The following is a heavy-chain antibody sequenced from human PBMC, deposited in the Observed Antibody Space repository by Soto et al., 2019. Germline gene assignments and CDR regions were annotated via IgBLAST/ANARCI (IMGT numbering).Heavy chain of an antibody. V-gene: IGHV4-39*01. Sequence: SETLSLTCTVSGGSISSSSYYWGWIRQPPGKGLEWIGSIYYSGSTYYNPSLKSRVTISVDTSKNQFSLKLSSVTAADTAVYYCARPLYCSGGGCYSWGDAFDIWGQGTMVTVSS. CDR1: GGSISSSSYY. J-gene: IGHJ3*02. CDR2: IYYSGST. CDR3: ARPLYCSGGGCYSWGDAFDI. D-gene: IGHD2-15*01.